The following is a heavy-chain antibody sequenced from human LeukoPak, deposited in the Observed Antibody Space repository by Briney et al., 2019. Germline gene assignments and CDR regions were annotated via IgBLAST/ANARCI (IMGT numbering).Heavy chain of an antibody. V-gene: IGHV4-30-2*01. CDR3: ARGGYSGYDYVGWFDP. CDR2: IYHSGST. Sequence: SQTLSLTCTVSGGSISSGGYYWSWIRQPPGKGLEWIGYIYHSGSTYYNPSLKSRVTISVDRSKNQFSLKLSSVTAADTAVYYCARGGYSGYDYVGWFDPWGQGTLVTVSS. D-gene: IGHD5-12*01. CDR1: GGSISSGGYY. J-gene: IGHJ5*02.